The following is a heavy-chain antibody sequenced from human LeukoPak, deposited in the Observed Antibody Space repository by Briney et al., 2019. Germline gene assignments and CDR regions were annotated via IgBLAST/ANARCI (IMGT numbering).Heavy chain of an antibody. D-gene: IGHD1-26*01. CDR1: GFTVSNNY. CDR2: IYSGGST. J-gene: IGHJ4*02. V-gene: IGHV3-66*01. Sequence: GSLRLSCAASGFTVSNNYMNWVRQAPGKGLEWVSVIYSGGSTYYADSVKGRFTISRDNSKNTLYLQMNSLRAEDTAVYYCAKDRDSGSYSGLDYWGQGTLVTVSS. CDR3: AKDRDSGSYSGLDY.